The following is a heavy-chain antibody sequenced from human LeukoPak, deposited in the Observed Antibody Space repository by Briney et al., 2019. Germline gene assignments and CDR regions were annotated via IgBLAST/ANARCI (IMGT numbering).Heavy chain of an antibody. J-gene: IGHJ6*03. D-gene: IGHD2-8*02. CDR2: ISGSGGST. CDR3: AKARGGVASHYMDV. CDR1: GFTFSSYG. V-gene: IGHV3-23*01. Sequence: GGSLRLSCAASGFTFSSYGMSWVRQAPGKGLEWVSAISGSGGSTYYADSVKGRFTISRDNSKNTQYLQMNSLRAEDTAVYYCAKARGGVASHYMDVWGKGTTVTISS.